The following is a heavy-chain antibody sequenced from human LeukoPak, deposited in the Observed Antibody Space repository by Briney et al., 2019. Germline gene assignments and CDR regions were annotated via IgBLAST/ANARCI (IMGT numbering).Heavy chain of an antibody. CDR3: ARDSRWLLDY. CDR1: GFTFSSHW. Sequence: GGSLRLSCTASGFTFSSHWMTWVRQPPGKGLEWVANIKEDGGVEYYVDSVKGRFTISRDNTKNALYLQMNNLRADDTAVYICARDSRWLLDYWGQGTLITVSS. J-gene: IGHJ4*02. CDR2: IKEDGGVE. V-gene: IGHV3-7*03. D-gene: IGHD6-19*01.